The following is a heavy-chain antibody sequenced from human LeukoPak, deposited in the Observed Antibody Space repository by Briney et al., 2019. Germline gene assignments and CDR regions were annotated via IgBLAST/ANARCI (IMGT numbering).Heavy chain of an antibody. CDR2: ISTYDGNT. J-gene: IGHJ4*02. Sequence: ASVKVSCKASGYTFTTYGFNWVRQAPGQGLEWMGWISTYDGNTNYAEKLQGRVTMTTDTSTSTAYMELRSLRSDDTAVYYCARGGVVVPAATDYWGQGTLVTVSS. CDR1: GYTFTTYG. V-gene: IGHV1-18*01. CDR3: ARGGVVVPAATDY. D-gene: IGHD2-2*01.